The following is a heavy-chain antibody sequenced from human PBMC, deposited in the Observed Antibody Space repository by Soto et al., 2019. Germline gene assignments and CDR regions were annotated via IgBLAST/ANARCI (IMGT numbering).Heavy chain of an antibody. Sequence: QLQLQESGSGLVKPSQTLSLTCAVSGGSISSGGYSWSWIRQPPGKGLEWIGYIYHSGSTYYNPSLKSRVTISVDRSTNQLSLKLSSVTAADSAVYYCAGVRGPYCGGECYPPTPNWFDPWGQGTLVTVSS. V-gene: IGHV4-30-2*01. CDR1: GGSISSGGYS. J-gene: IGHJ5*02. CDR2: IYHSGST. CDR3: AGVRGPYCGGECYPPTPNWFDP. D-gene: IGHD2-21*01.